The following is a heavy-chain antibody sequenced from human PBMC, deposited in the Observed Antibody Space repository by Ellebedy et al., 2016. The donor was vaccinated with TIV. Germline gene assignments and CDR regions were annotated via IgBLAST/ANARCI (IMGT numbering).Heavy chain of an antibody. D-gene: IGHD3-22*01. CDR3: AVYNSGAAYFDP. CDR2: IYPDDSDT. CDR1: GYSFTSYW. V-gene: IGHV5-51*01. Sequence: GESLKISCEGSGYSFTSYWIGWVRQMPGKGLEWMGIIYPDDSDTRYSPSFQGQVTMSADKSISTAYLQWRSLKASDTAMYYCAVYNSGAAYFDPWGQGTLVTVSS. J-gene: IGHJ4*02.